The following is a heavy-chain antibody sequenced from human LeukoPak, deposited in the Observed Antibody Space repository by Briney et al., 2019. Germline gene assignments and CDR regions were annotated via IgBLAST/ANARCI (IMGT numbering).Heavy chain of an antibody. CDR3: AKEKNSGYYYHFDY. CDR2: VSGGGGST. D-gene: IGHD3-22*01. CDR1: GFTFTNFD. Sequence: TGGSLRLSCAASGFTFTNFDMSWVRQAPGKGLEWVAAVSGGGGSTFYADSVKGRFTISRDNSKNTVYLQMNSLRAEDTAIYYCAKEKNSGYYYHFDYWGQGTLVTVSS. V-gene: IGHV3-23*01. J-gene: IGHJ4*02.